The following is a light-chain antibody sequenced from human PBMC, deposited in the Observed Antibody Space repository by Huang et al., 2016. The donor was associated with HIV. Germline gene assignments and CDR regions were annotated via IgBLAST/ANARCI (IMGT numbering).Light chain of an antibody. CDR2: KAS. J-gene: IGKJ1*01. CDR3: QQYSAYSWT. Sequence: DIQMTQSTSTLSASVGDRVTITCRASQSISTWLAWYQQKPGKAPKLLIYKASNLEDGVPSRFSGSGSGTEFTLTISSLQPDDFATYYCQQYSAYSWTFGQGTKVDIK. CDR1: QSISTW. V-gene: IGKV1-5*03.